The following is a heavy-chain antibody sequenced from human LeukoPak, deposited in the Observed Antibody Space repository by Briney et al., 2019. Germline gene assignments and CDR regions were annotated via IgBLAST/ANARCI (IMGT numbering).Heavy chain of an antibody. Sequence: SETLSLTCTVSGGSISSYYWSWIRQPAGKGLEWIGRIYTSGSTNYNPSLKSRVTMSVDTSKNQFSLKLSSVTAADTAVYYCARGSGWSGFNDAFDIWGQGTMVTVSS. V-gene: IGHV4-4*07. CDR2: IYTSGST. CDR3: ARGSGWSGFNDAFDI. D-gene: IGHD3-3*01. CDR1: GGSISSYY. J-gene: IGHJ3*02.